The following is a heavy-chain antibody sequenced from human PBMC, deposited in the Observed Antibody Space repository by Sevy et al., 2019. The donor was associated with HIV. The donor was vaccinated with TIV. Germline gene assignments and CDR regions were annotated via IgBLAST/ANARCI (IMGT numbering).Heavy chain of an antibody. CDR2: IKSKSVGGTT. CDR1: GFTFNKAW. V-gene: IGHV3-15*01. J-gene: IGHJ4*02. D-gene: IGHD3-3*01. Sequence: GGSLRLSCGASGFTFNKAWITWVRQAPGKGLEWVGRIKSKSVGGTTDYAAPVKGRFTIFRGDSKNTLYLQMNSLKTEDTAVYYCTTKGDFWSGYQYFAYWGQGTLVTVSS. CDR3: TTKGDFWSGYQYFAY.